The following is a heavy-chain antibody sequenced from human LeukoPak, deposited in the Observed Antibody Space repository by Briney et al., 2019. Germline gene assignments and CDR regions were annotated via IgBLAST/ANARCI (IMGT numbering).Heavy chain of an antibody. CDR3: ATDSLQYYEILTDYHKKDAFDI. D-gene: IGHD3-9*01. J-gene: IGHJ3*02. V-gene: IGHV1-69*13. Sequence: ASVKVSCKASGGTFSSYAISWVRQAPGQGLEWMGGIIPIFGTANYAQKFQGRVTITADESTSTAYMELSSLRSEDTAMYYCATDSLQYYEILTDYHKKDAFDIWGQGTMVTVSS. CDR2: IIPIFGTA. CDR1: GGTFSSYA.